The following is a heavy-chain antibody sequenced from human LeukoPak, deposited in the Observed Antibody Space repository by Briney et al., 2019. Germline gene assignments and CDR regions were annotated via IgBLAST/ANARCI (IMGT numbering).Heavy chain of an antibody. J-gene: IGHJ6*03. D-gene: IGHD6-19*01. CDR2: IKQDGSEK. Sequence: GRSLRLSCAASGFTFSSYWMSWVRQAPGKGREWVATIKQDGSEKYYVDSVKGRFTISRDNAKNSLYLQMNSLRVEDTAVYYCARDGTPNYGSGWVYMDVWGEGTTVTIFS. CDR1: GFTFSSYW. CDR3: ARDGTPNYGSGWVYMDV. V-gene: IGHV3-7*01.